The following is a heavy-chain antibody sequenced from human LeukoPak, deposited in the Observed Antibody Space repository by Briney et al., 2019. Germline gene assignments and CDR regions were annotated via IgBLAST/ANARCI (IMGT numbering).Heavy chain of an antibody. J-gene: IGHJ4*02. CDR2: INHSGTT. CDR1: GGSFSDYC. Sequence: SETLSLTCAVYGGSFSDYCCNWIRQPPGKGLEWIGEINHSGTTNYNPSLKSRVSISIDTSKNQFSLKLNSVTAADTAVYYCAREAPFRFPDYWGQGTLVTVSS. D-gene: IGHD3-3*01. CDR3: AREAPFRFPDY. V-gene: IGHV4-34*01.